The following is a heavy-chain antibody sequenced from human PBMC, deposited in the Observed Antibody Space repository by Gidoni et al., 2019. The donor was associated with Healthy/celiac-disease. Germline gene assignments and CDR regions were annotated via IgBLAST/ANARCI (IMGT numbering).Heavy chain of an antibody. CDR1: GFTFSSYA. V-gene: IGHV3-23*01. D-gene: IGHD3-10*01. CDR3: AKVMKVLLWFGELYPYGMDV. J-gene: IGHJ6*02. Sequence: EVQLLESGGGLVQPGGSLRLSCAASGFTFSSYAMSWVRQAPGKGLEWVSAISGSGGSTYYADSVKGRFTISRDNSKNTLYLQMNSLRAEDTAVYYCAKVMKVLLWFGELYPYGMDVWGQGTTVTVSS. CDR2: ISGSGGST.